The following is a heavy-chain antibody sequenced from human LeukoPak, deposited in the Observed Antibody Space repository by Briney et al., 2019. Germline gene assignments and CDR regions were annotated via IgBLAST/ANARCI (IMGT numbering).Heavy chain of an antibody. V-gene: IGHV1-2*02. J-gene: IGHJ4*02. Sequence: GASVKVSCKASGYTFTGYYMHWVRQAPGQGLEWMGWINPNSGGTNYAQKFQGRVTMTRDTSISTAYMELSRLRSDDTAVYYCARVIAAAGTGYFDYWGQGTLVTVSS. CDR2: INPNSGGT. CDR1: GYTFTGYY. CDR3: ARVIAAAGTGYFDY. D-gene: IGHD6-13*01.